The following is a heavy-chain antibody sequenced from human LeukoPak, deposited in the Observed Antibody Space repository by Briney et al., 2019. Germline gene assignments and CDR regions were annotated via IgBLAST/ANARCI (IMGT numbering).Heavy chain of an antibody. J-gene: IGHJ4*02. CDR1: GYTFTSYG. D-gene: IGHD1-26*01. CDR3: ARESLVGATEGCFDF. V-gene: IGHV1-18*01. CDR2: ISAYNGNT. Sequence: ASVKVSCKASGYTFTSYGISWVRQAPGQGLEWMGWISAYNGNTNYAQKLQGRVTMTTDTSTSTAYMELRSLRSDDTAVYYCARESLVGATEGCFDFWGQGTLVTVSS.